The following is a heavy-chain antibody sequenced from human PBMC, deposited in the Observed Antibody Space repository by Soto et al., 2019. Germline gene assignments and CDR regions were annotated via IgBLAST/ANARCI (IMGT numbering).Heavy chain of an antibody. V-gene: IGHV2-5*02. J-gene: IGHJ5*02. Sequence: SGQTLVNNTQSLTLTCTFSGFSLSTIGVGVGWIRQPPGKALEWLALIYWDDDKRYSPSLKSRLTITKDTSKNQVVLTMTNMDPVDTATYYCAHRPGYCSSTSCYRLDWFDPWGQGTLVTVSS. CDR1: GFSLSTIGVG. CDR2: IYWDDDK. D-gene: IGHD2-2*03. CDR3: AHRPGYCSSTSCYRLDWFDP.